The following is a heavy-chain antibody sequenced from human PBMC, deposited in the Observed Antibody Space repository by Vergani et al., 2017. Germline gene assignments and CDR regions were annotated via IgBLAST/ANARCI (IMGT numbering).Heavy chain of an antibody. CDR2: IYYSGST. CDR3: ARIYGGKAYFYY. D-gene: IGHD4-23*01. Sequence: QLQLQESGPGLVKPSETLSLTCTVSGGSISSSSYYWGWIRQPPGKGLEWIGSIYYSGSTYYNPSLKSRVTISVDTSKNQFSLKLSSVTAADTAVYYCARIYGGKAYFYYWGQGTLVTGSS. V-gene: IGHV4-39*01. J-gene: IGHJ4*02. CDR1: GGSISSSSYY.